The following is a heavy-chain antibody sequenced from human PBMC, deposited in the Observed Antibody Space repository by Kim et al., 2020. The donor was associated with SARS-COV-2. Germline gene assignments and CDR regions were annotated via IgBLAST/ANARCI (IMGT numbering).Heavy chain of an antibody. CDR1: GYTLTELS. Sequence: ASVKVSCKVSGYTLTELSMHWVRQAPGKGLEWMGGFDPEDGETIYAQKFQGRVTMTEDTSTDTAYMELSSLRSEDTAVYYCATDPKYSGSYLGRWYYFDYWGQGTLVTVSS. V-gene: IGHV1-24*01. D-gene: IGHD1-26*01. CDR3: ATDPKYSGSYLGRWYYFDY. J-gene: IGHJ4*02. CDR2: FDPEDGET.